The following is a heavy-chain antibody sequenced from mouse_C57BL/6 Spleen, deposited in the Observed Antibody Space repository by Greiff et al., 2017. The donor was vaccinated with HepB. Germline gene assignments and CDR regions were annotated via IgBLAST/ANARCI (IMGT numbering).Heavy chain of an antibody. Sequence: EVKLQESGAELVRPGSSVKMSCKTSGYTFTSYGINWVKQRPGQGLEWIGYIYIGNGYTEYNEKFKGKATLTSDTSSSTAYIQLSSLTSEDSAIYCCARERTMVATTNYYAMDDWGQGTSVTVSS. CDR2: IYIGNGYT. D-gene: IGHD2-2*01. CDR3: ARERTMVATTNYYAMDD. J-gene: IGHJ4*01. V-gene: IGHV1-58*01. CDR1: GYTFTSYG.